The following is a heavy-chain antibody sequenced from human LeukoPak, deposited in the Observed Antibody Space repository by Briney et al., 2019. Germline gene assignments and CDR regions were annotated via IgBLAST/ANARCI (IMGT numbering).Heavy chain of an antibody. V-gene: IGHV3-43*02. Sequence: GGSLRLSCGASGLTFDDYAMHWVRQAPGKGVEWVSLISGDGGVTFYADSVKGRFTISRDNSKNSLYLQMNSLTTEDTAFYYCAKAGLRENSGYYYTIYFDYWGQGTLVTVSS. D-gene: IGHD3-22*01. CDR3: AKAGLRENSGYYYTIYFDY. CDR1: GLTFDDYA. J-gene: IGHJ4*02. CDR2: ISGDGGVT.